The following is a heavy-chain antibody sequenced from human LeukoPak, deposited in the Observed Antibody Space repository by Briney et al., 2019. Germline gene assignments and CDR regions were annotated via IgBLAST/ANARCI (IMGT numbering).Heavy chain of an antibody. CDR2: IKQDGSEK. J-gene: IGHJ3*02. V-gene: IGHV3-7*01. D-gene: IGHD2-21*01. CDR1: GFTFSSYW. CDR3: ARLRLVVVDAFGI. Sequence: PGGSLRLSCAASGFTFSSYWMSWVRQAPGKGLEWVANIKQDGSEKYYVDSVKGRFTISRDNAKNSLYLQMNSLRAEDTAVYYCARLRLVVVDAFGIWGQGTMVTVSS.